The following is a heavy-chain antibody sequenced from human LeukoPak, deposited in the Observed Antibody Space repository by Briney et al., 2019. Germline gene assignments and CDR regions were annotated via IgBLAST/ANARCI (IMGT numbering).Heavy chain of an antibody. CDR1: GDSISSSSYY. CDR2: IYYSGST. CDR3: ARVSLSESYFNY. J-gene: IGHJ4*02. Sequence: PSETLSLTCTVSGDSISSSSYYWGWIRQPPGKGLEWIGSIYYSGSTYYNPSLKSRVTISVDTSKNQFSLKLSSVTAADTAVYYCARVSLSESYFNYWGQGTLVTVSS. V-gene: IGHV4-39*07. D-gene: IGHD3-16*02.